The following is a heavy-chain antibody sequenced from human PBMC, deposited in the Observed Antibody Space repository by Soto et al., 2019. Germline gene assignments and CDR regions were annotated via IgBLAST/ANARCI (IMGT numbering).Heavy chain of an antibody. CDR3: ARGLECRGYCLDKPTWFAP. Sequence: SVKVSCKASGGTFSTYTFSWVRRAPGQGLDWMGRIIPIFGTPYYAQKFQGRVTITADKSTSTVYMELSSLRSDDTAVYFCARGLECRGYCLDKPTWFAPWGQGTLVTVSS. CDR2: IIPIFGTP. J-gene: IGHJ5*02. V-gene: IGHV1-69*06. CDR1: GGTFSTYT. D-gene: IGHD2-15*01.